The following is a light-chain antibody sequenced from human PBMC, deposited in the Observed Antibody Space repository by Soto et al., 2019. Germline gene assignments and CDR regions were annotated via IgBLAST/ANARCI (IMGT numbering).Light chain of an antibody. J-gene: IGKJ3*01. Sequence: DIVISQSLSTLSVSPAERATLSCRASQSISNNLAWYQQKPGQPPRLLINGASTRAPGIPARFTGSGSGTEFTLTINSLQPEDVATYYCQKYKSAPYTFGPGTNVDIK. CDR3: QKYKSAPYT. CDR2: GAS. V-gene: IGKV3-15*01. CDR1: QSISNN.